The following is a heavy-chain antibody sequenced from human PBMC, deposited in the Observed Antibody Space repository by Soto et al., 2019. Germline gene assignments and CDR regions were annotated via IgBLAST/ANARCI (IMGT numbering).Heavy chain of an antibody. D-gene: IGHD2-2*01. CDR3: ARDQVVPAARLVIGRDYYYYFGMDV. V-gene: IGHV3-20*04. Sequence: GGSLRLSCAASGFTFDDYGMSWVRQAPGKGLEWVSGINWNGGSTGYADSVKGRFTISRDNAKNSLYLQMNSLRSEDTAVYYCARDQVVPAARLVIGRDYYYYFGMDVWGQGPTVTVSS. J-gene: IGHJ6*02. CDR1: GFTFDDYG. CDR2: INWNGGST.